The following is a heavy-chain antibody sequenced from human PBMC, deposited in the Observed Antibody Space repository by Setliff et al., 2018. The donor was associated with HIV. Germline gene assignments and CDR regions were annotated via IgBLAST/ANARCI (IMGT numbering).Heavy chain of an antibody. CDR1: GFTFRTYW. D-gene: IGHD3-10*01. CDR3: ARGRLLWSGSYYYYYMDV. V-gene: IGHV3-7*03. CDR2: ISPDGNRN. Sequence: GGSLRLSCAASGFTFRTYWMNWVRQAPGKGLEWVASISPDGNRNHCVGSVKGRFAASRDNAKSSLYLQMNSLRAEDTAVYYCARGRLLWSGSYYYYYMDVWGKGTTVTVSS. J-gene: IGHJ6*03.